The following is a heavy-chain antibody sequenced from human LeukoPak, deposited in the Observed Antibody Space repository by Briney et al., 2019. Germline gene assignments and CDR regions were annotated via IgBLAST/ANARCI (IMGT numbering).Heavy chain of an antibody. D-gene: IGHD3-10*01. J-gene: IGHJ4*02. CDR2: ISYDGSNK. CDR1: GFTFSSYG. Sequence: GGSLRLSCAASGFTFSSYGMHWVRQAPGKGLEWVAVISYDGSNKYHADSVKGRFTISRDNSKNTLYLQMNSLRAEDTAVYYCAKEPGFVDSWGQGTLVTVSS. CDR3: AKEPGFVDS. V-gene: IGHV3-30*18.